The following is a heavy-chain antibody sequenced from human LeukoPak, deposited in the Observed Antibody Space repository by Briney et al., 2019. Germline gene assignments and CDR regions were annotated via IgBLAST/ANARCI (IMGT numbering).Heavy chain of an antibody. J-gene: IGHJ4*02. CDR2: ISGGGGGT. D-gene: IGHD3-10*01. V-gene: IGHV3-23*01. Sequence: GGSLRLSCAASGFIFNTYTMNWVRQAPGKGLEWVSAISGGGGGTYYADFVKGRFTISRDNSKNTLYLQMNSLRAEDTAAYYCAKGTERYREVSSFDYWGQGTVVAVSS. CDR1: GFIFNTYT. CDR3: AKGTERYREVSSFDY.